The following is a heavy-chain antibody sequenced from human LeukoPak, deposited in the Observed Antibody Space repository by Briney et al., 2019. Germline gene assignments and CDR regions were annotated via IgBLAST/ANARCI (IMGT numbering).Heavy chain of an antibody. CDR3: ARESITIFGVVWNWFDP. CDR2: INPNSGGT. Sequence: ASVKVSCKASGYTFTGYYMHWVRQAPGQGLEWMGWINPNSGGTNYAQKFQGRVTMTRDTSISTAYMELSRLRSDDTAVYYCARESITIFGVVWNWFDPWGQGTLVTVSS. CDR1: GYTFTGYY. D-gene: IGHD3-3*01. V-gene: IGHV1-2*02. J-gene: IGHJ5*02.